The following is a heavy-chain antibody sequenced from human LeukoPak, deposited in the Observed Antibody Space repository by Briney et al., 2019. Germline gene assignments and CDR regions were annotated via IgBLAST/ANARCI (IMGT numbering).Heavy chain of an antibody. CDR3: ARVGIIGYCSGGSCSGAFDI. CDR2: IWYDGSNK. CDR1: GFTFSSYG. Sequence: GGSLRLSCAASGFTFSSYGMHWVRQAPGKGLEWVAVIWYDGSNKYYADSVKGRFTISRDNSKNTLYLQMNSLRAEDTAVYYCARVGIIGYCSGGSCSGAFDIWGQGTMVTVSS. D-gene: IGHD2-15*01. V-gene: IGHV3-30*19. J-gene: IGHJ3*02.